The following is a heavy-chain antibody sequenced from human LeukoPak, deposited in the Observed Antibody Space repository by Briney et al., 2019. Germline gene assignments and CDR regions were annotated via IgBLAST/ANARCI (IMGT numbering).Heavy chain of an antibody. J-gene: IGHJ4*02. CDR3: ARSYYYDSSGPFDY. CDR1: GGSISGSSYY. Sequence: PLETLSLTCTVSGGSISGSSYYWGWIRQPPGKGLEWIGSIYYRGSTYYNPSLKSRVTISVDTSKNYFSLKLTSVTAADTAVYYCARSYYYDSSGPFDYWGQGTLVTVSS. CDR2: IYYRGST. D-gene: IGHD3-22*01. V-gene: IGHV4-39*07.